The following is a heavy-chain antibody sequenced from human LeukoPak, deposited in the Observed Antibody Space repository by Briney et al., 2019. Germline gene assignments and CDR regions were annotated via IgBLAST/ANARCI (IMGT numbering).Heavy chain of an antibody. CDR1: GFTISSYG. J-gene: IGHJ3*02. V-gene: IGHV3-33*01. CDR3: ARERWDAFDI. CDR2: IWYDGSNK. Sequence: PGGSLRLSCAASGFTISSYGMHWVRQAPGRGLEWVAVIWYDGSNKYYADSVKGRFTISRDNSKNTLYLQMNSLRAEDTAVYYCARERWDAFDIWGQGTMVTVSS. D-gene: IGHD4-23*01.